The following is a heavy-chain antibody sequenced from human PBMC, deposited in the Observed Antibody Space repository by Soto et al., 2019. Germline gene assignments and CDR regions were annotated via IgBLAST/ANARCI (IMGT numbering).Heavy chain of an antibody. CDR3: AAPTDGLRFMDV. Sequence: ASVKVSCKASGFTFTSSAVQWVRQARGQRLEWIGWIVVGSGNTNYAQKFQERVTITRDMSTSTAYMELSSLRSEDTAVYYCAAPTDGLRFMDVWGQGTTVTVSS. D-gene: IGHD3-3*01. CDR1: GFTFTSSA. CDR2: IVVGSGNT. J-gene: IGHJ6*02. V-gene: IGHV1-58*01.